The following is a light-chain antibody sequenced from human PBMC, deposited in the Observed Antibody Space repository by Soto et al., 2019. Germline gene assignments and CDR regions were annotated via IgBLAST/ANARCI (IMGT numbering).Light chain of an antibody. Sequence: QAVVTQPTSVSAAPGQNVTISCSGSSSNVGNNYVSWYQQIPQTAPKLLIYDNDKRPSGIPDRFSGSTSGTSATLGITGVQTGDEADYFCVTWDSSLSVIVVFGGGTKLTVL. CDR1: SSNVGNNY. CDR2: DND. J-gene: IGLJ2*01. CDR3: VTWDSSLSVIVV. V-gene: IGLV1-51*01.